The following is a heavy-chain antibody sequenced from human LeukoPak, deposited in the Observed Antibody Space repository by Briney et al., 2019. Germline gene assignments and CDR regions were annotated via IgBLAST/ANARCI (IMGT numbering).Heavy chain of an antibody. CDR2: IYYSGST. CDR1: GGSISSGSYY. J-gene: IGHJ6*03. CDR3: ARESQYYYYYYMDV. V-gene: IGHV4-39*07. Sequence: SETLSLTCTVSGGSISSGSYYWGWIRQPPGKGLEWIGNIYYSGSTNYNLSLKSRVTISVDTSKNQFSLKLSSVTAADTAVYYCARESQYYYYYYMDVWGKGTTVTVSS.